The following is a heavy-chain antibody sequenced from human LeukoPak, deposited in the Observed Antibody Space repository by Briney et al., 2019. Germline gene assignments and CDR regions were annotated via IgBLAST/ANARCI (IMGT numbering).Heavy chain of an antibody. CDR1: GDSVSSNSAA. CDR2: TYYRSKWYN. Sequence: SQTLSLTCAISGDSVSSNSAAWNWIRQSPSRGLEWLGRTYYRSKWYNDYAVSVKSRININPDTSKNQFSLQLNSVTPEDTAVYYCAREGVPGMAVAGPRDYWGQGTLVTVSS. D-gene: IGHD6-19*01. CDR3: AREGVPGMAVAGPRDY. V-gene: IGHV6-1*01. J-gene: IGHJ4*02.